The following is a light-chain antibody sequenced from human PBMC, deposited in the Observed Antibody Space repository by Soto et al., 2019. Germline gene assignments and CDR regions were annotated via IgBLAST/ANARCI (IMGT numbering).Light chain of an antibody. J-gene: IGLJ1*01. CDR3: QSYDSSLSGYV. CDR2: GNS. V-gene: IGLV1-40*01. Sequence: SVLKQPPSVSGAPGQKVTISCTVSSSNIGAGYDVHWYQQLPGTAPKLLIYGNSNRPSGVPDRFSGSKSGTSASLAITGLQAEDEADYYCQSYDSSLSGYVFGTGTKVTVL. CDR1: SSNIGAGYD.